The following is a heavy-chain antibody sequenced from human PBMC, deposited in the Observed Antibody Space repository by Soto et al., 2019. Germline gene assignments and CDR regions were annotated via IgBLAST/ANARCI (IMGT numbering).Heavy chain of an antibody. D-gene: IGHD3-22*01. V-gene: IGHV1-2*02. Sequence: ASVKVSCKASGYTFTGYYMHWVRQAPGQGLEWMGWINPNSGGTNYAQKFQGRVTMTRDTSISTAYMELNSLRGEDTAVYYCAKFSQGWLLSNPLSTFFDSWGQGTLVTVSS. CDR3: AKFSQGWLLSNPLSTFFDS. CDR2: INPNSGGT. J-gene: IGHJ4*02. CDR1: GYTFTGYY.